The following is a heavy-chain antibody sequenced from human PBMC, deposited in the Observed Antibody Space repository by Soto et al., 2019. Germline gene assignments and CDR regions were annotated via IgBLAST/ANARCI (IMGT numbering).Heavy chain of an antibody. Sequence: PSETLSLTCTVSGGSISSGDYYWSWIRQPPGKGLEWIGYIYYSGSTYYNPSLKSRVTISVDTSKNQFSLKLSSVTAADTAVYYCARDRDSGVSPPVSEYGMDVWGQGTTVTVSS. CDR1: GGSISSGDYY. J-gene: IGHJ6*02. V-gene: IGHV4-30-4*01. CDR2: IYYSGST. D-gene: IGHD6-19*01. CDR3: ARDRDSGVSPPVSEYGMDV.